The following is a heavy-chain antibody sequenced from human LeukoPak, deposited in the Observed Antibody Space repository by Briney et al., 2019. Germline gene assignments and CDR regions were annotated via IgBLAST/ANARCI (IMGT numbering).Heavy chain of an antibody. CDR3: AKGNFYHHDPAGYLEEHALDM. V-gene: IGHV3-23*01. CDR2: TSSAGATT. J-gene: IGHJ3*02. CDR1: GFTLRNYG. Sequence: GGSLRLSCGASGFTLRNYGMTWVRQAPGKGLEWVSITSSAGATTYYAESVKGRFTISRDNSKNTVYLQMYSLRADDTAVYYCAKGNFYHHDPAGYLEEHALDMWGQGTMVTVSS. D-gene: IGHD3-9*01.